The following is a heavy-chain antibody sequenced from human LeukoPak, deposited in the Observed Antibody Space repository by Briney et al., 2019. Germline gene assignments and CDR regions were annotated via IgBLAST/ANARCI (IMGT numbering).Heavy chain of an antibody. Sequence: PSETLSLTCSVSGDSFTSGDDYWAWIRQPPGKGLEWIGNIFYSGNTYYNLSLKSRVTVSADTSKNQFSLKLNSVTAADTAVYYCARSVDTSMVGDYWGQGTLVTVSS. CDR2: IFYSGNT. CDR1: GDSFTSGDDY. CDR3: ARSVDTSMVGDY. J-gene: IGHJ4*02. D-gene: IGHD5-18*01. V-gene: IGHV4-39*07.